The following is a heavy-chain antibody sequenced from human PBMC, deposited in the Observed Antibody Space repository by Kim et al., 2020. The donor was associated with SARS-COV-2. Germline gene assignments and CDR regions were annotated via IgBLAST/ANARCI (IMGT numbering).Heavy chain of an antibody. Sequence: TYVAGSVKGRFPISRDNYKDSLYLQMHSLRAEDTAVYYCVRAVSGYYFEYWGQGTPVTVSS. CDR2: T. CDR3: VRAVSGYYFEY. J-gene: IGHJ4*02. D-gene: IGHD6-19*01. V-gene: IGHV3-53*01.